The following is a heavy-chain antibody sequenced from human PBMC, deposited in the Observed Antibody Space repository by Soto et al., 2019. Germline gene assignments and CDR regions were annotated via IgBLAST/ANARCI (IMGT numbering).Heavy chain of an antibody. D-gene: IGHD6-19*01. CDR2: MYWDDDT. CDR3: APIDPKTGAGGGHGGFDF. J-gene: IGHJ4*02. Sequence: QITLKESGPTLVKPTQTLTLTCTVSGFSVSSSGEGVGWIRQPPGKALEWLALMYWDDDTRYSPSLKSRPTIHKDTSQNPGGLTLTTVAPVATTTYYCAPIDPKTGAGGGHGGFDFWGQGTLVTVSS. V-gene: IGHV2-5*02. CDR1: GFSVSSSGEG.